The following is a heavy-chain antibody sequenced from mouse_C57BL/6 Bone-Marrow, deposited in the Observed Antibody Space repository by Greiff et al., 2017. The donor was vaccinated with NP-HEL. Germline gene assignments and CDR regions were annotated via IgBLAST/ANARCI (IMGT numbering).Heavy chain of an antibody. Sequence: QVQLKQSGPGLVQPSQSLSITCTVSGFSLTSYGVHWVRQSPGKGLEWLGVIWSGGGTAYNAAFISRLSISKDNSKSKVFFKMNSLQADDKAIYYCASSSWLLHSYWYFDVWGTGTTVTVSS. J-gene: IGHJ1*03. D-gene: IGHD2-3*01. CDR1: GFSLTSYG. CDR3: ASSSWLLHSYWYFDV. CDR2: IWSGGGT. V-gene: IGHV2-2*01.